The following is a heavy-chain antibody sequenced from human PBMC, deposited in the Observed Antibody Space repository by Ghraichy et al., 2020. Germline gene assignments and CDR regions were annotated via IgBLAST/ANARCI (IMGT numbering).Heavy chain of an antibody. V-gene: IGHV4-39*01. CDR1: GGSISSSSYY. CDR3: ASHYSSPATYGMDV. CDR2: IYYSGST. D-gene: IGHD6-13*01. Sequence: SETLSLTCTVSGGSISSSSYYWGWIRQPPGKGLEWIGSIYYSGSTYYNPSLKSRVTISVDTSKNQFSLKLSSVTAADTAVYYCASHYSSPATYGMDVWGQGTTVTVSS. J-gene: IGHJ6*02.